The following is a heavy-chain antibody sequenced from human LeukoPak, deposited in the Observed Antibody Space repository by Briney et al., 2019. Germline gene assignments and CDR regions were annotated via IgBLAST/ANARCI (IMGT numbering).Heavy chain of an antibody. V-gene: IGHV4-39*01. J-gene: IGHJ4*02. CDR3: ARHGGISGVGPTEDY. CDR2: IHNAGST. Sequence: SQTLSLTCTVSGDSISSSTYYWGWIRQPPGKGLEWIGSIHNAGSTYYNPSLKSRVSISVDTSKAHFSLKLRSATAADTAVYYCARHGGISGVGPTEDYWGQGTLVTVYS. D-gene: IGHD1-26*01. CDR1: GDSISSSTYY.